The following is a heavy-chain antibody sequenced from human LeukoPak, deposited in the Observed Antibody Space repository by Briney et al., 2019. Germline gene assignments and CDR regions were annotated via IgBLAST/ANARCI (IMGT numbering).Heavy chain of an antibody. CDR1: GGSISSGGYS. V-gene: IGHV4-30-2*01. J-gene: IGHJ4*02. Sequence: SETLSLTCAVSGGSISSGGYSWSWIRQPPGKGLEWIGYIYHSGSTYYNPSLKSRVTTSVDRSKNQFSLKLSSVTAADTAVYYCARGRVYYDSRGYYWDYFDYWGQGTLVTVSS. CDR2: IYHSGST. D-gene: IGHD3-22*01. CDR3: ARGRVYYDSRGYYWDYFDY.